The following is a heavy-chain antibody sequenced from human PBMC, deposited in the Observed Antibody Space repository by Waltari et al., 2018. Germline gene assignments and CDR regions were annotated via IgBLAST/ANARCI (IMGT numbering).Heavy chain of an antibody. CDR3: TRELPHSRYFDY. Sequence: QVQLVQSGAEVKNPGASAKVSCKTSGYTFTDYTIHWVRQAPGQGLEWLGWVVPASGDTLYAQNFQGRVTMTRDTSITTAYMELNSLKSDDTAVYYCTRELPHSRYFDYWGQGTLLTVSS. CDR1: GYTFTDYT. D-gene: IGHD2-15*01. J-gene: IGHJ4*02. CDR2: VVPASGDT. V-gene: IGHV1-2*02.